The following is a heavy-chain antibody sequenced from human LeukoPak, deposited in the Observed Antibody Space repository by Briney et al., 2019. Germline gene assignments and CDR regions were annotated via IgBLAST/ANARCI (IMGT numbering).Heavy chain of an antibody. CDR3: ASFVTISYYFDY. J-gene: IGHJ4*02. D-gene: IGHD3-3*01. CDR1: GFTYSSSS. V-gene: IGHV3-21*01. CDR2: ISRSSNYI. Sequence: GGSLRLSCAASGFTYSSSSMHWVRQAPGKGLEWVSSISRSSNYIYYADSVKGRFTISRDNAKNSLYLQMNSLRAEDTAVYYCASFVTISYYFDYWAQGTLVTVSS.